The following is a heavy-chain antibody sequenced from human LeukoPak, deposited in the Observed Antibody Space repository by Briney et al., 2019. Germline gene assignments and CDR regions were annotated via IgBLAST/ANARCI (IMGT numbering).Heavy chain of an antibody. V-gene: IGHV4-4*07. Sequence: SETLSLTCTVSGGSISSYYWSWIRQPAGKGLEWIGRIYTSGSTNYNPSLKSRVTMSVDTSKNQFSLKLSSVTTADTAVYYCARDWRRNYYDSSGYYAFDIWGQGTMVTVSS. CDR3: ARDWRRNYYDSSGYYAFDI. J-gene: IGHJ3*02. CDR2: IYTSGST. D-gene: IGHD3-22*01. CDR1: GGSISSYY.